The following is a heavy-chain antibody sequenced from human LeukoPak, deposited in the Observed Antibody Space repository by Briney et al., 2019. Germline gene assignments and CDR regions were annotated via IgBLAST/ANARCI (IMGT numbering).Heavy chain of an antibody. V-gene: IGHV3-74*01. CDR1: GFTFSNYW. Sequence: AGGSLRLSCAASGFTFSNYWMHWVSQAPGKRLVWVSRINSDGSRTNYADSVKGRFTISRDNAKNTLYLQMNSLRAEDTAVYYCGSSVSAPYWGQGTLVTVSS. CDR2: INSDGSRT. J-gene: IGHJ4*02. CDR3: GSSVSAPY. D-gene: IGHD2-21*02.